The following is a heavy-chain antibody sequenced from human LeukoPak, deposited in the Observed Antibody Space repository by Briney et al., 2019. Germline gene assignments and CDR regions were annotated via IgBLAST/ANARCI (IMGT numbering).Heavy chain of an antibody. J-gene: IGHJ6*02. V-gene: IGHV3-7*03. CDR2: IKQDGSEK. Sequence: PGGSLRLSCAASGFTFSSYLMSWVHQAPGKGLEWVANIKQDGSEKYYVDSVKGRFTISRDNAKNSLYLQMNSLRAEDTAVYYCARDERVAAAGYYYYYGMDVWGQGTTVTVSS. CDR1: GFTFSSYL. CDR3: ARDERVAAAGYYYYYGMDV. D-gene: IGHD6-13*01.